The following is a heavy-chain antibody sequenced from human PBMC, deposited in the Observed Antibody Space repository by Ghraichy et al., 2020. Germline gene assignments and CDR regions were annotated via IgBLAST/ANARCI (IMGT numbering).Heavy chain of an antibody. CDR1: GFTFSDCY. V-gene: IGHV3-11*01. J-gene: IGHJ5*02. D-gene: IGHD3-10*01. CDR3: ARFTRAPGP. Sequence: GESLNISCAASGFTFSDCYMSWIRQAPGKGLELVSYISGSGSDIHYADSVKGRFTVSRDNTKNSLYLQMNSLRGDDTAVYYCARFTRAPGPWGQGTLVTVTS. CDR2: ISGSGSDI.